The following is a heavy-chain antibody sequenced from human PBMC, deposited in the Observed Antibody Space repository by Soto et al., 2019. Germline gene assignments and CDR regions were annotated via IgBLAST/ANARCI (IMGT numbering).Heavy chain of an antibody. D-gene: IGHD4-17*01. CDR1: GGSISSSSYY. CDR3: ARSMTTVVTLDY. CDR2: IYYSGST. J-gene: IGHJ4*02. V-gene: IGHV4-39*01. Sequence: PSETLSLTCTVSGGSISSSSYYWGWIRQPPGKGLEWIGSIYYSGSTDYNPSLKSRVTISVDTSKNQFSLKLSSVTAADTAVYYCARSMTTVVTLDYWGQGTLVTVSS.